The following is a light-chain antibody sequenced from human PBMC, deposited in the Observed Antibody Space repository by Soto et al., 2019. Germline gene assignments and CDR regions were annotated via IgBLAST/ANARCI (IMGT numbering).Light chain of an antibody. Sequence: DIPMTPSPSTLPASVGDSVTITCRTRQGIDRWVAWYQQKPGKATKILIYHASSLETVVPSRFSGSGSGTEFTLTISILQPDDFATYCCQHYSSYGTFGQGTKVDIK. V-gene: IGKV1-5*01. CDR3: QHYSSYGT. J-gene: IGKJ1*01. CDR1: QGIDRW. CDR2: HAS.